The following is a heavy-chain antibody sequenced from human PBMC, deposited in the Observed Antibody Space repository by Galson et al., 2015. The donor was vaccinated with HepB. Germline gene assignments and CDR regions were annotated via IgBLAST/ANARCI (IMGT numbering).Heavy chain of an antibody. CDR3: AKLLGDSSGDIPRG. D-gene: IGHD3-22*01. V-gene: IGHV3-72*01. CDR1: GFTFSDHY. CDR2: TRNKANSYTT. Sequence: SLRLSCAASGFTFSDHYMDWVRQAPGKGLVWVGRTRNKANSYTTEYAASVKGRFTISRDNSKNTLYLQMNSLRAEDTAVYYCAKLLGDSSGDIPRGWGQGTMVTVSS. J-gene: IGHJ3*01.